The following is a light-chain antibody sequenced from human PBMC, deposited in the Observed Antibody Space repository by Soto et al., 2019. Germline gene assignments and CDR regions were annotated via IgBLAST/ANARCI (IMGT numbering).Light chain of an antibody. J-gene: IGKJ1*01. CDR1: QSITNW. CDR2: DAS. Sequence: DIQMTQSPSTLSASVGDRVTITCRASQSITNWLAWYQQKPGKAPNLLIYDASTLQSGVPSRFSGSGFGTEFTLTISSLQPDDFATYYCQQYNTYWTFGQGTKVDIK. V-gene: IGKV1-5*01. CDR3: QQYNTYWT.